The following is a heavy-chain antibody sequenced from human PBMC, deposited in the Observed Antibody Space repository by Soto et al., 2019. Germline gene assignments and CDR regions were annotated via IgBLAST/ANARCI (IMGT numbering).Heavy chain of an antibody. CDR3: ARGFRGHLGRSSTSRYYYGMDV. CDR2: INHSGST. CDR1: GGSFSGYY. J-gene: IGHJ6*02. V-gene: IGHV4-34*01. Sequence: QVQLQQWGAGLLKPSETLSLTCAVYGGSFSGYYWSWIRQPPGKGLEWIGEINHSGSTNYNPSLKSRVTLSVDTSKNQSSLKLSSVTAADKAVYYCARGFRGHLGRSSTSRYYYGMDVWGQGTTVTVSS. D-gene: IGHD2-2*01.